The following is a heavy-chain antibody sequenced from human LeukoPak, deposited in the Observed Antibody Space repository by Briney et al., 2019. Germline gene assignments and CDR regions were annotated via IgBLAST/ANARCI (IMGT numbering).Heavy chain of an antibody. J-gene: IGHJ4*02. V-gene: IGHV4-59*04. CDR3: AEEPYYYDSRGYPT. CDR2: IYHSGST. CDR1: GGSISSYY. Sequence: SETLSLTCTVSGGSISSYYWSWIRQPPGKGLEWIGNIYHSGSTYHNPSLKSRVTISIDTSKNQFSLRLNSVTAADTAVYYCAEEPYYYDSRGYPTWGQGTLVTVSS. D-gene: IGHD3-22*01.